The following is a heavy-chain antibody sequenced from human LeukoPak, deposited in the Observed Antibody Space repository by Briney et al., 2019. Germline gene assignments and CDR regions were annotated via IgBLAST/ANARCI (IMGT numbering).Heavy chain of an antibody. Sequence: ASVKVSCKASGGTFSSYAISWVRQAPGQGLEWMGGIIPIFGTANYAQKFQGRVTITADESTSTAYMELSSLRSEDTAVYYCAGYDFWSGYYFKASRGYYFDYWGQGTLVTVSS. CDR3: AGYDFWSGYYFKASRGYYFDY. CDR2: IIPIFGTA. V-gene: IGHV1-69*13. D-gene: IGHD3-3*01. J-gene: IGHJ4*02. CDR1: GGTFSSYA.